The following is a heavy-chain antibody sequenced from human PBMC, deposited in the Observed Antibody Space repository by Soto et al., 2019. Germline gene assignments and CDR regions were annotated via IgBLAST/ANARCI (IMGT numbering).Heavy chain of an antibody. Sequence: ASVKVSCKASGYTFTGNGLHWVRQAPGQRPEWMGWISAGNGNTKYSQKFQGRVTITRDTSASTAYMELSSLRFEDTAVYYCARDRGSAWYLLDYWGQGTLVTVS. CDR3: ARDRGSAWYLLDY. CDR2: ISAGNGNT. J-gene: IGHJ4*02. CDR1: GYTFTGNG. V-gene: IGHV1-3*01. D-gene: IGHD6-19*01.